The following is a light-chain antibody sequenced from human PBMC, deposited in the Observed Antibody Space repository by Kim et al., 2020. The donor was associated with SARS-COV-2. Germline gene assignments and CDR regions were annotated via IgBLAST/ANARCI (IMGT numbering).Light chain of an antibody. Sequence: PPGESAPLSCRASQSVGRNLAWYQQKPGQAPRLVIYGASTRATGVPARFSGSGYGTEFTLTISSLQSEDFAVYYCQQYNNWPPLTFGPGTKVDIK. CDR3: QQYNNWPPLT. CDR1: QSVGRN. CDR2: GAS. V-gene: IGKV3-15*01. J-gene: IGKJ3*01.